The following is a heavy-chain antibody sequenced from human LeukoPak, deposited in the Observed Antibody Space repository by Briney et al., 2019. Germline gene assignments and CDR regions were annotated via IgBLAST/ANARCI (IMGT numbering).Heavy chain of an antibody. Sequence: GGSLRLSCAASGFIFSSYWMSWVRQAPGKGLEWVANIKQDGSEKYYVDSVKGRFIISRDNTKNSLYLQINSLRAEDTAVYFCARFYGDSTHDFDYWGQGTLVTVSS. J-gene: IGHJ4*02. V-gene: IGHV3-7*01. CDR2: IKQDGSEK. CDR1: GFIFSSYW. D-gene: IGHD4-17*01. CDR3: ARFYGDSTHDFDY.